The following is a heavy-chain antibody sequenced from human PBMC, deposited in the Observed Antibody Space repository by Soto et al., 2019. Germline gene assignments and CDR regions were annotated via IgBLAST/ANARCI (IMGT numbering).Heavy chain of an antibody. CDR1: GFTFNSYG. Sequence: QVQLVESGGGVVQPGRSLRLSCAASGFTFNSYGMHWVRQAPGKGLEWVASISHDGTNKYYVDSVKGRFTISRDNSKSTLYLQMNSLRAEDTDVYYCAKTPGEKYYSSGFDCWGQGTMVTVSS. D-gene: IGHD3-10*01. J-gene: IGHJ4*02. CDR3: AKTPGEKYYSSGFDC. V-gene: IGHV3-30*18. CDR2: ISHDGTNK.